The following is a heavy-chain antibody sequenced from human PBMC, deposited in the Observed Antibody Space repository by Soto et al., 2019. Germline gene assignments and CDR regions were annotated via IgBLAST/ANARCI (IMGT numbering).Heavy chain of an antibody. D-gene: IGHD3-10*01. Sequence: EVQLVESGGGLVQPGGSLRLSCEASGFSVSSNYMTWVRQVPGKGLECVSVIYSGGNTYYADSVKGRFTISRLTSKNTLYLQMNSLRTEDTAVYYCARATYSSQTMGMDVWGQGTTVTVSS. CDR2: IYSGGNT. CDR1: GFSVSSNY. CDR3: ARATYSSQTMGMDV. J-gene: IGHJ6*02. V-gene: IGHV3-53*04.